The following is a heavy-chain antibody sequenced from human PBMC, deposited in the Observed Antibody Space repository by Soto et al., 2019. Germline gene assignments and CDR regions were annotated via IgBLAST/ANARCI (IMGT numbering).Heavy chain of an antibody. V-gene: IGHV3-74*01. CDR1: GFTFSSYW. J-gene: IGHJ6*02. CDR3: CGSDPDYYYYYGMDV. Sequence: TGGSLRLSCAASGFTFSSYWMHWVRQAPGKGLVWVSRINSDGSSTSYADSVKGRFTISRDNAKNTLYLQMNSLRAEDTAVYYCCGSDPDYYYYYGMDVWGQGTTVTVSS. CDR2: INSDGSST. D-gene: IGHD1-26*01.